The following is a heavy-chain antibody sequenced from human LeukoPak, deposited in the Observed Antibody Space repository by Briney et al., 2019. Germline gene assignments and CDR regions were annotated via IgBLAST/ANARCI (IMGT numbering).Heavy chain of an antibody. J-gene: IGHJ5*02. CDR2: ISGTGGRT. CDR1: GFTFGNYG. CDR3: AKELDGSCSYGPNH. Sequence: GGSLRLSCAASGFTFGNYGMTWVRWAPGKGLEWVATISGTGGRTYYADSVKGRFTVSRDNSTNTLPLQLKSLRVEHTAVYYCAKELDGSCSYGPNHWGQGTLVTVSS. D-gene: IGHD3-22*01. V-gene: IGHV3-23*01.